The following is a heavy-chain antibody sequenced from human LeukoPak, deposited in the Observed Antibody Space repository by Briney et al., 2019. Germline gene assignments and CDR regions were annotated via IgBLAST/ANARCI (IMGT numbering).Heavy chain of an antibody. D-gene: IGHD3-22*01. Sequence: SETLSLTCTVSGGSISSYYWSWIRQHAGKGLEWIGRIYTSGSTNYNPSLKSRVTMSVDTSKNQFSLKLSSVTAADTAVYYCARDQYYYDSSGYRRFDPWGQGTLVTVSS. CDR1: GGSISSYY. V-gene: IGHV4-4*07. J-gene: IGHJ5*02. CDR3: ARDQYYYDSSGYRRFDP. CDR2: IYTSGST.